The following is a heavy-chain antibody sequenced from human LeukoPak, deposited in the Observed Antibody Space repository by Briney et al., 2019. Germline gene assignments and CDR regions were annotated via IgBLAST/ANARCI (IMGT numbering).Heavy chain of an antibody. D-gene: IGHD3-3*01. CDR1: GGSFSGHY. CDR2: INHGGST. Sequence: PSETLSLTCAVSGGSFSGHYWNWIRQPPGKGLEWIGEINHGGSTNYNPSLKSRVTISVDTSKNQFSLKLSSVTAADTAVYYCARGSYYDFWSGYSGYYFDYWGQGTLVTVSS. CDR3: ARGSYYDFWSGYSGYYFDY. V-gene: IGHV4-34*01. J-gene: IGHJ4*02.